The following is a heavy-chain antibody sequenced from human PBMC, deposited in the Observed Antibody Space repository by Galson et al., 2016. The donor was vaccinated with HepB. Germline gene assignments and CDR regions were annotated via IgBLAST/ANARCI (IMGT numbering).Heavy chain of an antibody. Sequence: SVKVSCKASGYTFTSYAMHWVRQAPGQRLEWMGWINAGNGKTKYSQKFQGRVTITRDTSASTACMELSSLRSEDTAVYYCARSMGLRFLEWLSPTLDYWGQGTLVTVSS. CDR2: INAGNGKT. D-gene: IGHD3-3*01. CDR1: GYTFTSYA. V-gene: IGHV1-3*01. CDR3: ARSMGLRFLEWLSPTLDY. J-gene: IGHJ4*02.